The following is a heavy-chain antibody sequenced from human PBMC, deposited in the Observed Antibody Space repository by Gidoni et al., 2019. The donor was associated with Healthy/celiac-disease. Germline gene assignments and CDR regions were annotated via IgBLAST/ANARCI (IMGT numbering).Heavy chain of an antibody. D-gene: IGHD4-17*01. CDR2: IYYSGST. V-gene: IGHV4-59*01. Sequence: QVQLQESGPGLVKPSETLSLTCTVSGGSISSYYWSWIRQPPGKGLEWIGYIYYSGSTNYNPSLKSRVTISVDMSKNQFSLKLSSVTAADTAVYYCARQKADDYGDYYYFDYWGQGTLVTVSS. J-gene: IGHJ4*02. CDR1: GGSISSYY. CDR3: ARQKADDYGDYYYFDY.